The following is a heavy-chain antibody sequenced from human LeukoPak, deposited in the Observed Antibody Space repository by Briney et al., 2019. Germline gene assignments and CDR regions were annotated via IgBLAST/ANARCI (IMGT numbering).Heavy chain of an antibody. CDR2: INCGNGDT. CDR1: GYIFADYA. CDR3: ASLWFGELASFDP. V-gene: IGHV1-3*01. Sequence: ASVKVSCKASGYIFADYAIHWVRQAPGQSLEWMGWINCGNGDTIFSQKFQDRLTITRNTSATTAYMELNSLRSEDTAVYYCASLWFGELASFDPWGQGTLVTVSS. D-gene: IGHD3-10*01. J-gene: IGHJ5*02.